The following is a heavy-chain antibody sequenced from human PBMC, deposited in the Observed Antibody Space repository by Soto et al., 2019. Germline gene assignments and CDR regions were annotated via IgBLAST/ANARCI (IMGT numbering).Heavy chain of an antibody. J-gene: IGHJ6*02. CDR1: GGSISSGPYS. Sequence: SETLSLTCTVSGGSISSGPYSWGWIRQPPGKGLEWIGTFYYSGSTSYNPSLKSRVTISRDTSKNQFSLKLNSVTAADTAVYYCARDGQRPDTVIRVPDLEVWGQGTTVTVSS. CDR3: ARDGQRPDTVIRVPDLEV. D-gene: IGHD2-2*01. CDR2: FYYSGST. V-gene: IGHV4-39*07.